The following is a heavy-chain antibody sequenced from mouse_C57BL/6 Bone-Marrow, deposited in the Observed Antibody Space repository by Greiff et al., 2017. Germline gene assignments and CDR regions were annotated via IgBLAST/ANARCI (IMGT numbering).Heavy chain of an antibody. V-gene: IGHV1-9*01. CDR3: ASEGSYYGSSWHY. CDR1: GYTFTGYW. Sequence: VQLQQSGAELMKPGASVKLSCKATGYTFTGYWIEWVKQRPGHGLEWIGEIFPGSGSTNYNEKFKGKATFTADTSSNTAYMQLSSLTTEDSAIYFCASEGSYYGSSWHYWGQGTLVTVSA. J-gene: IGHJ3*01. D-gene: IGHD1-1*01. CDR2: IFPGSGST.